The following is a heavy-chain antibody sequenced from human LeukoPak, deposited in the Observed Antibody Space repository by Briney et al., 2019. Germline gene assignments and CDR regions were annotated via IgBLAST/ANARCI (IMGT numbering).Heavy chain of an antibody. CDR2: INPNSGGT. D-gene: IGHD2-2*02. CDR1: GYTFTGYY. V-gene: IGHV1-2*02. Sequence: ASVKVSCKASGYTFTGYYMHWVRQAPGQGLEWMGWINPNSGGTNYAQKFQGRVTMTRDTSISTAYMELSRLGSDDTAVYYCASPEGSSTSCYNCFDYWGQGTLVTVSS. CDR3: ASPEGSSTSCYNCFDY. J-gene: IGHJ4*02.